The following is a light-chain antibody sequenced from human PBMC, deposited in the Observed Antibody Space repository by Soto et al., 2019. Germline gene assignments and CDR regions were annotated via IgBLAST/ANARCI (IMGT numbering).Light chain of an antibody. CDR3: CSFAGGLFV. J-gene: IGLJ1*01. CDR2: DVT. V-gene: IGLV2-11*01. Sequence: QPVLTQPRSVSVSPGQAVTVSCTGSNSNIGSHNYVSWYQQHPGKAPKLLLHDVTERPSGVPGRFSGSKSGNTASLTISGLQAEDEADYFCCSFAGGLFVFGSGTKVTVL. CDR1: NSNIGSHNY.